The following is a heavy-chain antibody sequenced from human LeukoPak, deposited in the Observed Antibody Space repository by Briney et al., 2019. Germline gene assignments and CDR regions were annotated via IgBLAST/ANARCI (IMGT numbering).Heavy chain of an antibody. CDR2: IYPGDSDT. CDR1: GYSFTSYW. CDR3: ARHLGGYYYDSSGYLDY. D-gene: IGHD3-22*01. V-gene: IGHV5-51*01. Sequence: GESLKISCKGSGYSFTSYWIGWVRQMPGKGLEWMGIIYPGDSDTRYSPSFQGQGTISADKSISTAYLQWSSMKASDTAMYYCARHLGGYYYDSSGYLDYWGQGTLVTVS. J-gene: IGHJ4*02.